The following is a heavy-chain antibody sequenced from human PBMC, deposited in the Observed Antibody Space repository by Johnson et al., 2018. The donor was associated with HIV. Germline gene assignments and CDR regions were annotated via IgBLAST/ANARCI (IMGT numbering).Heavy chain of an antibody. Sequence: MLLVESGGGVVQPGLSLRLSCAASRFAFKTYWMHWVRQAPGKGLVWVSRINSAGRSTSYADSVKGRFTISRDNAKNSVYLQMNSMRAEDTALYYCARDVGGWGYRHAFDIWGQGTMVTVSS. D-gene: IGHD5-12*01. V-gene: IGHV3-74*01. J-gene: IGHJ3*02. CDR1: RFAFKTYW. CDR2: INSAGRST. CDR3: ARDVGGWGYRHAFDI.